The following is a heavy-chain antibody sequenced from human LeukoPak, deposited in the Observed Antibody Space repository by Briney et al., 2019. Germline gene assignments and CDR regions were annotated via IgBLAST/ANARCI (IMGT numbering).Heavy chain of an antibody. J-gene: IGHJ4*02. V-gene: IGHV4-4*09. D-gene: IGHD3-10*01. CDR2: ILTSGTT. Sequence: PSETLSLTCNVSGGSISNDHWSWIRQPPGKELEWIGYILTSGTTNYNPSLKSRVAILVDTSKNQVSLKLSSVTAADTAIYFCARVRVSGTYLYYFDFWGQGILVTLSP. CDR3: ARVRVSGTYLYYFDF. CDR1: GGSISNDH.